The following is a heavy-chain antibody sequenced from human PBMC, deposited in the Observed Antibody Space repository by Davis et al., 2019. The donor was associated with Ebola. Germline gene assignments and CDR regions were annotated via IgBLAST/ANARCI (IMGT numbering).Heavy chain of an antibody. CDR1: GGTFSSYA. D-gene: IGHD3-22*01. CDR3: ARDRGSDSSGYYWGWFDP. Sequence: SVKVSCKASGGTFSSYAISWVRQAPGQGLEWMGGIIPIFGTANYAQKFQGRVTITADKSTSTAYMELSSLRSEDTAVYYCARDRGSDSSGYYWGWFDPWGQGTLVTVSS. J-gene: IGHJ5*02. V-gene: IGHV1-69*06. CDR2: IIPIFGTA.